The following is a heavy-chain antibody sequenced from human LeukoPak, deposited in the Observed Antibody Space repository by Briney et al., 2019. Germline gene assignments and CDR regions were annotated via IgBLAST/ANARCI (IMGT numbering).Heavy chain of an antibody. Sequence: ASVKVSCKASGYTFTDYYIHWVRQAPGQGLEWMGWINPNTGDTHYTQKFQGRVTMTRDTSINTAYMELSRLRFVDTAVYYCARVVVATIDWFDPWGQGTLVTVSS. CDR2: INPNTGDT. CDR1: GYTFTDYY. J-gene: IGHJ5*02. D-gene: IGHD5-12*01. V-gene: IGHV1-2*02. CDR3: ARVVVATIDWFDP.